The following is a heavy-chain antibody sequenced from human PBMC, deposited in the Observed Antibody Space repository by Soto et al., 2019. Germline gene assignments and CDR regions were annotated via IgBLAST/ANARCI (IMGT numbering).Heavy chain of an antibody. V-gene: IGHV5-10-1*01. CDR2: IDPSDSYT. Sequence: GESLKISCKGSGYSFTSYWISWVRQMPGKGLEWMGRIDPSDSYTNYSPSFQGHVTISADKSISTAYLQWNSLKASDTAMYYCASLITFGGAIVMVHRVWGQGPMVTVSS. CDR1: GYSFTSYW. D-gene: IGHD3-16*02. CDR3: ASLITFGGAIVMVHRV. J-gene: IGHJ3*01.